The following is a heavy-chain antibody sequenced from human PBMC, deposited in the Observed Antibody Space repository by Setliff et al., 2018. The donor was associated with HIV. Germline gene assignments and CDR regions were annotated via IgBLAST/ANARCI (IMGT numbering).Heavy chain of an antibody. J-gene: IGHJ6*03. Sequence: SETLSLTCTVSGGSISSGSYYWSWTRQPAGKGLEWIGHIYTSGSTNYNPSLKSRVTISVDTSKNQFSLKLSSVTAADTAVYYCARDKADGDYYYYYYMDVWGKGTTVTVSS. V-gene: IGHV4-61*09. CDR3: ARDKADGDYYYYYYMDV. CDR1: GGSISSGSYY. D-gene: IGHD4-17*01. CDR2: IYTSGST.